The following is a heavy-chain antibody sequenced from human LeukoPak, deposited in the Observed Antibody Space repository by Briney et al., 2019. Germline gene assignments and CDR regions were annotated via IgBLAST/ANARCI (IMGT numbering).Heavy chain of an antibody. D-gene: IGHD3-10*01. CDR2: IYHSGST. Sequence: KTSETLSLTCAVSGGSISSSNWWSWVRQPPGKWLEWIGEIYHSGSTNYNPSLKSRVTISVDTSKNQVSLKLSSVTAADTAVYYCATSRFSGGLGRFDPWGQGTLVTVSS. V-gene: IGHV4-4*02. J-gene: IGHJ5*02. CDR1: GGSISSSNW. CDR3: ATSRFSGGLGRFDP.